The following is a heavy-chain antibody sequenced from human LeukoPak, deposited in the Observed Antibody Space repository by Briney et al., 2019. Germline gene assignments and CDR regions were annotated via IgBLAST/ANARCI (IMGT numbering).Heavy chain of an antibody. CDR3: ARNRPHYGSGSYYIGNYFDY. Sequence: SETLTLTCTVSGGSISSSSYYWGWIRQPPGKGLEWIGSIYYSGSTYYNPSLKSRVTISVDTSENQFSLKLSSVTAADTAVYYCARNRPHYGSGSYYIGNYFDYWGQGTLVTVSS. CDR1: GGSISSSSYY. J-gene: IGHJ4*02. V-gene: IGHV4-39*07. D-gene: IGHD3-10*01. CDR2: IYYSGST.